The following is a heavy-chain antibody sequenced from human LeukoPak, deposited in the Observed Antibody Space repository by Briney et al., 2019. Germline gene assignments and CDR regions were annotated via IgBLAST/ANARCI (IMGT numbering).Heavy chain of an antibody. J-gene: IGHJ4*02. CDR3: AIIVVVVAATDDY. CDR1: GFTFSNAW. Sequence: PGGSLRLSCAASGFTFSNAWMSWVRQAPGKGLEWVSAISGSGGSTYYADSVKGRFTISRDNSKNTLYLQMNSLRAEDTAVYYCAIIVVVVAATDDYWGQGTLVTVSS. D-gene: IGHD2-15*01. V-gene: IGHV3-23*01. CDR2: ISGSGGST.